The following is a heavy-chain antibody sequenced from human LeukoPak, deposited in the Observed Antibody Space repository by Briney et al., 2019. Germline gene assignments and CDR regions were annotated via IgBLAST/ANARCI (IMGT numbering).Heavy chain of an antibody. Sequence: GESLKISCKGSGYSFTSYWIGWVRQMPGKGLEWMGNIYPGDSDTRYSPSFQGQVTISADKSISTAYLQWSSLKASDTAMYYCARQGYSSSWYSGGGEGFWFDPWGQGTLVTVSS. CDR3: ARQGYSSSWYSGGGEGFWFDP. D-gene: IGHD6-13*01. V-gene: IGHV5-51*01. J-gene: IGHJ5*02. CDR1: GYSFTSYW. CDR2: IYPGDSDT.